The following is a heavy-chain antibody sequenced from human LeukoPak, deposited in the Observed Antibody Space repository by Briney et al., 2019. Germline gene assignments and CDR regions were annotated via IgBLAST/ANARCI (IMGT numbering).Heavy chain of an antibody. CDR1: GFTFSSYS. D-gene: IGHD6-13*01. V-gene: IGHV3-21*04. CDR3: AKDRLGSSSWYYGMDV. J-gene: IGHJ6*02. Sequence: PGGSLRLPCAASGFTFSSYSMNWVRQAPGKGLEWVSSISSSSSYIYYADSVKGRFTISRDNAKNSLFLQMNSLRAEDTALYYCAKDRLGSSSWYYGMDVWGQGTTVTVSS. CDR2: ISSSSSYI.